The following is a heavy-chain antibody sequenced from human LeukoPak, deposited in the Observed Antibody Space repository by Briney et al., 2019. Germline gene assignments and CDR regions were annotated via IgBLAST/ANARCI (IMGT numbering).Heavy chain of an antibody. Sequence: SETLSLTCTVSGASMSEYYWTWIRQPPGKGLEWLGHIHPSGSTYSNPSLRSRVTVSVDTPNSQFFVTLSSVTAADTAMYFCARGLDTAKVGYWGQGTLITVSS. CDR1: GASMSEYY. D-gene: IGHD5-18*01. CDR2: IHPSGST. J-gene: IGHJ4*02. CDR3: ARGLDTAKVGY. V-gene: IGHV4-4*08.